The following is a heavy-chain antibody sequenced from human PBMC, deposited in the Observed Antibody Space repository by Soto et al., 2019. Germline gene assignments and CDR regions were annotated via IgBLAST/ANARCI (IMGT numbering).Heavy chain of an antibody. CDR2: ISSRGSTI. V-gene: IGHV3-11*04. CDR3: ARFYYDSSGYLPSPYYYYYGMDV. CDR1: GFTFSDYY. J-gene: IGHJ6*02. Sequence: GGSLRLSCAASGFTFSDYYMSWIRQAPGKGLKKVSYISSRGSTIYYAESVKGRFTISRDKAKNSLYLQMNSLRAEDTAVYYCARFYYDSSGYLPSPYYYYYGMDVWGQGTTVTVSS. D-gene: IGHD3-22*01.